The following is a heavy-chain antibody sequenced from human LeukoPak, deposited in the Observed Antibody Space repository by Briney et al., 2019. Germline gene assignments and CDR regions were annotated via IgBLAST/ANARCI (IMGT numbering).Heavy chain of an antibody. J-gene: IGHJ4*02. CDR2: ISYDGSNK. CDR1: GFTFSSYA. D-gene: IGHD5-24*01. Sequence: GGSLRLSCAASGFTFSSYAMHWVRQAPGKGLEWVAVISYDGSNKYYADSVKGRFTISRDNAKNSLYLQMNSLRVEDTAVYYCAKEGRSLQTYWGQGTLVTVSS. CDR3: AKEGRSLQTY. V-gene: IGHV3-30-3*01.